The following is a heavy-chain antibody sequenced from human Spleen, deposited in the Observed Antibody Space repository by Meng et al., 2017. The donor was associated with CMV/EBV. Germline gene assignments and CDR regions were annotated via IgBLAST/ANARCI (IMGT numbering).Heavy chain of an antibody. CDR3: ARATENFVVEPPAILFDY. Sequence: TFAGYCLPWVRPAPGQGLEWMGWINPNSGATNFAQKFQGRVTMTRDTSISTAYMELRRLTSDDTAVYYCARATENFVVEPPAILFDYWGQGTLVTVSS. J-gene: IGHJ4*02. CDR1: TFAGYC. D-gene: IGHD2-2*02. V-gene: IGHV1-2*02. CDR2: INPNSGAT.